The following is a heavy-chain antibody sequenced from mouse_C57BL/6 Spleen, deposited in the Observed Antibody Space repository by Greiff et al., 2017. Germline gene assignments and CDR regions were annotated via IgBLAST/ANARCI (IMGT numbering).Heavy chain of an antibody. CDR3: ARSSYYSNYGGFYYAMDY. Sequence: VQLQQSGPELVKPGASVKISCKASGYAFSSSWMNWVKQRPGKGLEWIGRIYPGDGDTNYNGKFKGKATLTADKSSSTAYMQLSSLTSEDSAVYFCARSSYYSNYGGFYYAMDYWGQGTSVTVSS. J-gene: IGHJ4*01. V-gene: IGHV1-82*01. CDR2: IYPGDGDT. D-gene: IGHD2-5*01. CDR1: GYAFSSSW.